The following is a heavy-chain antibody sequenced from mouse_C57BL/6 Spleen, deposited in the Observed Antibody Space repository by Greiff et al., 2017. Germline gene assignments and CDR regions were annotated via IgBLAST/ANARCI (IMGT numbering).Heavy chain of an antibody. CDR1: GFTFSDYG. J-gene: IGHJ2*01. D-gene: IGHD4-1*01. CDR3: ARSGLTGTYFDY. Sequence: EVKLVESGGGLVKPGGSLKLSCAASGFTFSDYGMHWVRQAPEKGLEWVAYISSGSSTIYYADTVKGRFTISRDNAKNTLFLQMTSLRSEDTAMYYCARSGLTGTYFDYWGQGTTLTVSS. CDR2: ISSGSSTI. V-gene: IGHV5-17*01.